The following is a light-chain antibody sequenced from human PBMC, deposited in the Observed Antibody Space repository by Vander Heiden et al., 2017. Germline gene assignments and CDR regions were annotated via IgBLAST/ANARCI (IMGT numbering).Light chain of an antibody. CDR1: QSVSSSY. V-gene: IGKV3-20*01. J-gene: IGKJ1*01. Sequence: EIVLTQSPGTLSLSPGERATLSCRASQSVSSSYLAWYQQKPGQAPRLLIYGASSRATGIPDRFSGSGSGTDFTLTISRLEPEDFAVYYCQQDGSSPPWTFGQGTKVXIK. CDR3: QQDGSSPPWT. CDR2: GAS.